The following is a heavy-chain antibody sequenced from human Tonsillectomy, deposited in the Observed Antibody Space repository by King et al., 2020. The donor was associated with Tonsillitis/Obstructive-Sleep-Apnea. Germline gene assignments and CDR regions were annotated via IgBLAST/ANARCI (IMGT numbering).Heavy chain of an antibody. D-gene: IGHD5-18*01. Sequence: VQLVESGGGLVQPGGSLRLSCAASGFTFSGHGMYWVRQAPGKGLVWVAPITCDGSKENYADSVKGRFTISRDNAKSTLYLQMNSLRAEDTAVYYCARVGGYITGYFHYWGQGTLVTVSS. CDR1: GFTFSGHG. CDR2: ITCDGSKE. CDR3: ARVGGYITGYFHY. J-gene: IGHJ4*02. V-gene: IGHV3-74*01.